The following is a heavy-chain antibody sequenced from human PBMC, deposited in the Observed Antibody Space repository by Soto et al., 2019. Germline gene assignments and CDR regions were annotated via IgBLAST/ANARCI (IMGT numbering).Heavy chain of an antibody. J-gene: IGHJ4*02. CDR1: GFTFSSYG. Sequence: GGSLRLSCAASGFTFSSYGMHWVRQAPGKGLEWVAVISYDGSNKYYADSVKGRFTISRDNSKNTLYLQMNSLRAEDTAVYYCAKEAPHDFWTGYYFDYWGQGTLVTVSS. CDR3: AKEAPHDFWTGYYFDY. V-gene: IGHV3-30*18. CDR2: ISYDGSNK. D-gene: IGHD3-3*01.